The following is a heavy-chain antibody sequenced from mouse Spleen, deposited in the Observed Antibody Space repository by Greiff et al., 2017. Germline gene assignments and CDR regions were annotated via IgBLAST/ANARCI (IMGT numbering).Heavy chain of an antibody. V-gene: IGHV14-2*01. D-gene: IGHD1-1*01. CDR1: GFNITDYY. J-gene: IGHJ3*01. CDR2: IDPEDGDT. Sequence: VQLQQSGAELVKPGASVKLSCTASGFNITDYYMHWVKQRTEQGLEWIGRIDPEDGDTKYAPKFQGKATITADTSSNTAYLQLSSLTSEDTAVYYCAKYYGSSLAWFAYWGQGTLVTVSA. CDR3: AKYYGSSLAWFAY.